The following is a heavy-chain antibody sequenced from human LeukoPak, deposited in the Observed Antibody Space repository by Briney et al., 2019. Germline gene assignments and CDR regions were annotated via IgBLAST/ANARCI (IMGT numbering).Heavy chain of an antibody. V-gene: IGHV4-30-2*01. CDR1: GGSISSGGYY. CDR2: IYHSGST. D-gene: IGHD4-11*01. Sequence: PSETLSLTCTVSGGSISSGGYYWSWIRQPPGKGLEWIGYIYHSGSTYYNPSLKSRVTISVDRSKNQFSLKLSSVTAADTAVYYCARAHDYSNNYMDVWGKGTTVTVSS. CDR3: ARAHDYSNNYMDV. J-gene: IGHJ6*03.